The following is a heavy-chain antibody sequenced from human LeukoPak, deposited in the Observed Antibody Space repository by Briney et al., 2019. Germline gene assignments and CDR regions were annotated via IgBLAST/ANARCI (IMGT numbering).Heavy chain of an antibody. Sequence: ASVKVSCKASGGTFSSYAISWVRQAPGQGLEWMGWISAYNGNTNYAQKLQGRVTMTTDTSTSTAYMELRSLRSDDTAVYYCARDTQSGGGYDSTFDYWGQGTLVTVSS. V-gene: IGHV1-18*01. J-gene: IGHJ4*02. CDR3: ARDTQSGGGYDSTFDY. D-gene: IGHD5-12*01. CDR2: ISAYNGNT. CDR1: GGTFSSYA.